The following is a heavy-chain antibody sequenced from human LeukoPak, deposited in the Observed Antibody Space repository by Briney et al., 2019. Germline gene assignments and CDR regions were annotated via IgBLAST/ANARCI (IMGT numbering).Heavy chain of an antibody. CDR3: ASHETTVTTFWDDY. D-gene: IGHD4-17*01. CDR2: IYYSGST. CDR1: GGSISSSSYY. V-gene: IGHV4-39*01. J-gene: IGHJ4*02. Sequence: SETLSLTCTVSGGSISSSSYYWGWIRQPPGKGLEWIGSIYYSGSTYYNPSLKSRVTISVDTSKNQFSLKLSSVTAADTAVYYCASHETTVTTFWDDYWGQGALVTVPS.